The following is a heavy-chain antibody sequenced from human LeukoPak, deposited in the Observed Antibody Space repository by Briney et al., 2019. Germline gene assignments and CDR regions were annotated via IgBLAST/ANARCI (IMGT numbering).Heavy chain of an antibody. CDR1: AYTFTSYG. D-gene: IGHD4-17*01. CDR3: ARDQGQIDYGETVDY. J-gene: IGHJ4*02. V-gene: IGHV1-18*01. Sequence: ASVKVSCKASAYTFTSYGISWVRQAPGQGLEWMGWISAYNGNTNYAQKLQGRVTMTTDTSMSTAYMELRSLRSDDTAVYYCARDQGQIDYGETVDYWGQGTLVTVSS. CDR2: ISAYNGNT.